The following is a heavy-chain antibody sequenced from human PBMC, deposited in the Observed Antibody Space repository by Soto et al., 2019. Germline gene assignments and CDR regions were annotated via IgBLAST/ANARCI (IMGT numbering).Heavy chain of an antibody. V-gene: IGHV3-48*02. Sequence: GGSLRLSCAASRFTFSSYSMNWVRQAPGKGLEWVSYISRSSSTIYYADSVKGRFTISRYNAKNSLYLQMNSLRDEDTAVYYCARELRLRWDSSGNVGVDVWGQGTTVTVSS. CDR3: ARELRLRWDSSGNVGVDV. D-gene: IGHD3-22*01. J-gene: IGHJ6*02. CDR2: ISRSSSTI. CDR1: RFTFSSYS.